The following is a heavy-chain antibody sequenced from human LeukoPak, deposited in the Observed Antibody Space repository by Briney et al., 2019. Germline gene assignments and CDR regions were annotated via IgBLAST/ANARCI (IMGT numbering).Heavy chain of an antibody. CDR3: AKDRAGDSSGWPFDY. Sequence: GGSLRLSCAASGFTFSSFAMHWVRQAPGKGLEWVAGISSDGSSKYCADSVKGRFTISRDNYKNMLFLQMSSLSAEDTAVYYCAKDRAGDSSGWPFDYWGQGALVTVSS. V-gene: IGHV3-30*18. D-gene: IGHD6-19*01. J-gene: IGHJ4*02. CDR2: ISSDGSSK. CDR1: GFTFSSFA.